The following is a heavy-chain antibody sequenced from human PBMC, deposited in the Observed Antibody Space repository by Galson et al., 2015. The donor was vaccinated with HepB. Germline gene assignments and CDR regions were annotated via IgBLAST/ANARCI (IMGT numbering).Heavy chain of an antibody. J-gene: IGHJ5*02. CDR2: ISYDGSNK. D-gene: IGHD6-13*01. CDR3: ARDRVAAAEVPNNGWFDP. CDR1: GFTFSSYA. Sequence: SLRLSCAASGFTFSSYAMHWVRQAPGKGLEWVAVISYDGSNKYYADSVKGRFTISRDNSKNTLYLQMNSLRAEDTAVYYCARDRVAAAEVPNNGWFDPWGQGTLVTVSS. V-gene: IGHV3-30-3*01.